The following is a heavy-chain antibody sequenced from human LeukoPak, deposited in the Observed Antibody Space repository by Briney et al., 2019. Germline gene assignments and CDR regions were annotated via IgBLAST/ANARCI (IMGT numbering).Heavy chain of an antibody. Sequence: SETLSLTCAVYGGSFSGYYWSWIRQPPGKGLEWIGEINHSGSTYYTPSLKSRVTISVDTSKNQFSLKLSSVTAADTAVYYCARSGGADNWFDPWGQGTLVTVSS. CDR3: ARSGGADNWFDP. D-gene: IGHD3-16*01. V-gene: IGHV4-34*01. J-gene: IGHJ5*02. CDR2: INHSGST. CDR1: GGSFSGYY.